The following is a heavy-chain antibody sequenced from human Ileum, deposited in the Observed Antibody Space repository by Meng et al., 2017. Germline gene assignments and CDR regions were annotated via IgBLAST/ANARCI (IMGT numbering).Heavy chain of an antibody. Sequence: SETLSLTCTVSGVSISGNYWSWIRQPAGKGLEWIGRMYNSGTTDYNPSLKSRVTISGDTSKNQLSLRLTSVTAADTAVYYCALSVGGRPTKEFESWVQGTLVTVSS. V-gene: IGHV4-4*07. CDR2: MYNSGTT. CDR1: GVSISGNY. CDR3: ALSVGGRPTKEFES. J-gene: IGHJ4*02. D-gene: IGHD3-16*01.